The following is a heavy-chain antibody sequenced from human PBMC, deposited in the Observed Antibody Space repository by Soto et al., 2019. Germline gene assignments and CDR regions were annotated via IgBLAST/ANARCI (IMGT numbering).Heavy chain of an antibody. CDR2: VSVYNGNT. V-gene: IGHV1-18*01. Sequence: QVQLVQSGPEVKKPGASVSVSCKASGYTLTSYGISWVRQAPGQGLEWMGWVSVYNGNTKDAQKFQGTGTMTTDTSTSTASMELRSLRFDDTAMYYCARDGHYNRSWYWESALDSWGQGTLVTVSS. CDR1: GYTLTSYG. CDR3: ARDGHYNRSWYWESALDS. D-gene: IGHD6-13*01. J-gene: IGHJ4*02.